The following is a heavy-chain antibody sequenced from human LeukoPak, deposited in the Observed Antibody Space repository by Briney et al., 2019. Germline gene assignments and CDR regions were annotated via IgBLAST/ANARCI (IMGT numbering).Heavy chain of an antibody. CDR3: ARVGHQGSWFDP. CDR1: GGSFSGYY. CDR2: INHSGST. Sequence: PSETLSLTCAVEGGSFSGYYWSWIRQPPGKGLEWIGEINHSGSTNYNPSLKSRATISVDTSKNQFSLKLSSVTAADTAVYYCARVGHQGSWFDPWGQGTLVTVSS. D-gene: IGHD2-2*01. J-gene: IGHJ5*02. V-gene: IGHV4-34*01.